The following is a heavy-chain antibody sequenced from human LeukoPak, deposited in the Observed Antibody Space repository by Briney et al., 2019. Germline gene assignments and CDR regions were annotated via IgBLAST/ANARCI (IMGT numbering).Heavy chain of an antibody. J-gene: IGHJ4*02. CDR1: GYTLTELS. CDR3: ARVTQTDYDFDY. Sequence: SVKVSCKVSGYTLTELSMHWVRQAPGQGLEWMGWISAYNGNTDYAQKLQGRVTMTTDTSTSTAYMELRSLRSDDTAVYYCARVTQTDYDFDYWGQGTLVTVSS. V-gene: IGHV1-18*01. CDR2: ISAYNGNT. D-gene: IGHD4-17*01.